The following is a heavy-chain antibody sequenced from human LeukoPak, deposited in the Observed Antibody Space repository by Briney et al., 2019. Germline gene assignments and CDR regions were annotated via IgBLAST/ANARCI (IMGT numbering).Heavy chain of an antibody. CDR1: GGSIRSTTYY. CDR3: ARDRRIAVAVRAGNWFDP. V-gene: IGHV4-39*07. CDR2: IYYSGNT. Sequence: SSETLSLTCSVSGGSIRSTTYYWGWIRQPPGKGLEWIGSIYYSGNTYYSPSLMSRVTISVDTSKNQFSLKLSSVTAADTAVYYCARDRRIAVAVRAGNWFDPWGQGTLVTVSS. J-gene: IGHJ5*02. D-gene: IGHD6-19*01.